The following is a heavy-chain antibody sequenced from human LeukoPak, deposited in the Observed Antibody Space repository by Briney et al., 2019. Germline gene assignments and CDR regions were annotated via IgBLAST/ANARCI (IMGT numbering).Heavy chain of an antibody. D-gene: IGHD6-6*01. V-gene: IGHV3-74*01. CDR3: ASQYSSNAFDV. Sequence: GGSLRLSCAASGFTFSSYWMHWVRHPPGKGLVWVSRIRFDGSSTSYADSVKGRFTISRDKSKNTLYLQMNSLRVEDTAVYYCASQYSSNAFDVWGQGTMVTVSS. CDR1: GFTFSSYW. CDR2: IRFDGSST. J-gene: IGHJ3*01.